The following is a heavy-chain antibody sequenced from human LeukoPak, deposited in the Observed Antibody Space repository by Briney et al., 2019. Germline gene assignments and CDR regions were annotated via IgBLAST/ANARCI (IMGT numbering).Heavy chain of an antibody. CDR1: GFTFSSYG. V-gene: IGHV3-30*02. J-gene: IGHJ4*02. D-gene: IGHD6-19*01. CDR2: IRYDGGNK. CDR3: AKAYNSDWYYFDY. Sequence: GGSLRLSCGASGFTFSSYGMHWVRQPPGKGLEWVAFIRYDGGNKNYADSVKGRFTISRDNSKNTLYLQMNSLRAEDTAVYYCAKAYNSDWYYFDYWGQGTLVTVSS.